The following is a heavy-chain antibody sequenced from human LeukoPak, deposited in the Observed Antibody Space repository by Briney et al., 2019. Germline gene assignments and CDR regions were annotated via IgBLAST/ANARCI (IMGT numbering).Heavy chain of an antibody. Sequence: ASVKVSCKASDYTYTNHGIAWVRQAPGQGLEWMGWISCYNGDTRYGQKLQGRVTMSTDTSTTTAYMELTSLRSDDTAAYYCARDPSNTSGWSPYFDFWGQGTLVTVSS. CDR2: ISCYNGDT. CDR1: DYTYTNHG. V-gene: IGHV1-18*01. D-gene: IGHD6-19*01. CDR3: ARDPSNTSGWSPYFDF. J-gene: IGHJ4*02.